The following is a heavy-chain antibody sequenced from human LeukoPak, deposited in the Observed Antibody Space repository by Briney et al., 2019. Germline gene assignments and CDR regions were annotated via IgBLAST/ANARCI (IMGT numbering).Heavy chain of an antibody. CDR1: GFTFSSYW. CDR2: INQDGSEK. D-gene: IGHD1-14*01. CDR3: TTMSTAEGFDY. V-gene: IGHV3-7*03. Sequence: PGGSLRLSCAASGFTFSSYWMSWVRQAPGKGLEWVANINQDGSEKYYVDSVKGRFTISRDNAKNSVYLQMNSLRAEDTAVYYCTTMSTAEGFDYWGQGTLVTVSS. J-gene: IGHJ4*02.